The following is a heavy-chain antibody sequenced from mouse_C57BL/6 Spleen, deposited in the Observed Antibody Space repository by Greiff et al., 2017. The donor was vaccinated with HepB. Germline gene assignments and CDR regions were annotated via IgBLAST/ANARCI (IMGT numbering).Heavy chain of an antibody. V-gene: IGHV1-69*01. CDR1: GYTFTSYW. CDR3: ARPGSSGYVIFDY. Sequence: QVQLQQPGAELVMPGASVKLSCKASGYTFTSYWMHWVKQRPGQGLEWIGEIDPSDSYTNYNQKFKGKTTLTVDKSSSTAYMQLSSLTSEDSAVYYCARPGSSGYVIFDYWGQGTTLTVSS. D-gene: IGHD3-2*02. CDR2: IDPSDSYT. J-gene: IGHJ2*01.